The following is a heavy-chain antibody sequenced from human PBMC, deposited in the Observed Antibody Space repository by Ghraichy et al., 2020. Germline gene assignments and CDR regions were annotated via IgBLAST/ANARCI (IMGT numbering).Heavy chain of an antibody. J-gene: IGHJ3*02. CDR2: INQDGSQN. D-gene: IGHD6-19*01. CDR1: GFTFSNYW. V-gene: IGHV3-7*03. Sequence: GGSLRLSCAASGFTFSNYWMSWVRQAPGKGLEWVANINQDGSQNYYVDSVRGRFTISRDNAKNSVSLQMNSLRTEDTALYYCAKSSGSYAAAFHIWGPGTMVTVSS. CDR3: AKSSGSYAAAFHI.